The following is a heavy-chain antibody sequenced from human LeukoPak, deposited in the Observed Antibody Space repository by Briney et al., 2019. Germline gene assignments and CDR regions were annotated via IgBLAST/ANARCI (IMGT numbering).Heavy chain of an antibody. V-gene: IGHV1-2*02. CDR1: GYNLMDHA. Sequence: VASVKVSCKASGYNLMDHALHWVRQAPGPGLEWMGWIKFEDGGTSYGRRFRGRVTMTKDTSVSTVYMELSSLRSDDTAVYNCARTRNGYDLDYWGQRTLVTVSS. CDR3: ARTRNGYDLDY. CDR2: IKFEDGGT. D-gene: IGHD5-12*01. J-gene: IGHJ4*02.